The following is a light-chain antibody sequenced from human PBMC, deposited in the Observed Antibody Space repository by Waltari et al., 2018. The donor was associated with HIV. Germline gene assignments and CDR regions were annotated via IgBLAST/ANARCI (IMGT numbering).Light chain of an antibody. CDR2: NTD. J-gene: IGLJ3*02. CDR3: ASRDDNLSHWV. Sequence: QSVLTQPPSMSTPPEQSVSLSCSGSRSHLGTNFVSCFQELSRRAPKLIIYNTDHRPSGVPDRFSAAKSGSSASLAITGLQSDDEAVYFCASRDDNLSHWVFGGGTKLTV. CDR1: RSHLGTNF. V-gene: IGLV1-47*02.